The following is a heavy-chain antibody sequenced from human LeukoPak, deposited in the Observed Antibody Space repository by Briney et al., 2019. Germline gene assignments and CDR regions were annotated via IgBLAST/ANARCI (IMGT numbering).Heavy chain of an antibody. CDR1: GDSVASGGYY. Sequence: SGTLSLTCTVSGDSVASGGYYWNWIRQPPGKGLEWIGYIYYSGSTNYNPSLKSRITISVDTSKNQFSLKLTSVTAADTAVYYCARDQYRAFDIWGQGTMVTVFS. CDR3: ARDQYRAFDI. J-gene: IGHJ3*02. D-gene: IGHD2/OR15-2a*01. CDR2: IYYSGST. V-gene: IGHV4-61*08.